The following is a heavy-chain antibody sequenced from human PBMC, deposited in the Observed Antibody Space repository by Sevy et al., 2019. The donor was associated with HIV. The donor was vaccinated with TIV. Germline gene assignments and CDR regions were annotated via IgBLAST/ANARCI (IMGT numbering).Heavy chain of an antibody. CDR3: ARVFGEEDY. V-gene: IGHV3-30*04. Sequence: GGSLRLSCAASGFTFSSYAMHWVRQAPGKGLEWVAVISYDGSNKYYADSVKGRFTISRDNSKNTLYLQMNSLRAEDTAVYYCARVFGEEDYWGQGTLVIVSS. CDR1: GFTFSSYA. D-gene: IGHD3-10*01. CDR2: ISYDGSNK. J-gene: IGHJ4*02.